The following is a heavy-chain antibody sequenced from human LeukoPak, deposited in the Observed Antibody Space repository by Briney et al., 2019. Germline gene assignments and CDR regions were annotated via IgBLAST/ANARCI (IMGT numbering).Heavy chain of an antibody. CDR1: GGSFSGYY. CDR3: ARESYYDSSGYSHDAFDI. Sequence: SETLSLTCAVHGGSFSGYYWSWIRPPPGKGLEWIGTFYHGGSTYYNPSLKSRVTISVDTSKNQFSLNLTSVTAADTAVYYCARESYYDSSGYSHDAFDIWGQGTMVTVSS. CDR2: FYHGGST. V-gene: IGHV4-34*01. D-gene: IGHD3-22*01. J-gene: IGHJ3*02.